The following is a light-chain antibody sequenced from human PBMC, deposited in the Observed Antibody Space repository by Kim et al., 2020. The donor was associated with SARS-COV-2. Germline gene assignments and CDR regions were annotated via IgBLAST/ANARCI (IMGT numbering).Light chain of an antibody. J-gene: IGLJ3*02. CDR3: VLYVGSGIWV. V-gene: IGLV8-61*01. CDR2: STN. CDR1: SGSVSTANY. Sequence: GATVTVSCGLTSGSVSTANYPTWYQQTPGQAPHTRIYSTNSRYYGVPDRFSGSILGNKAALTITGAQADDESHYHCVLYVGSGIWVFGGGTQLTVL.